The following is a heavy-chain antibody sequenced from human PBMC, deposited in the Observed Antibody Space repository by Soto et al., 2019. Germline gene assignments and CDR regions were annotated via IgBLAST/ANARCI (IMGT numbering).Heavy chain of an antibody. J-gene: IGHJ6*02. V-gene: IGHV3-11*06. Sequence: GGSLRLSCAASGFTFSDYYMSWIRQAPGKGLEWVSYISSSSYTNYADSVKGRFTISRDNAKNSLYLQMNSLRAEDTAVYYCARANAGGYYYGMDVWGQGTTVTVSS. CDR3: ARANAGGYYYGMDV. CDR2: ISSSSYT. CDR1: GFTFSDYY. D-gene: IGHD3-10*01.